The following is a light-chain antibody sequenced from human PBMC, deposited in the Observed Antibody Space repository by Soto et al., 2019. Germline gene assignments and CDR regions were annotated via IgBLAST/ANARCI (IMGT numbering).Light chain of an antibody. CDR2: AAS. CDR1: QAIKNQ. CDR3: QKYFSAPWT. V-gene: IGKV1-27*01. J-gene: IGKJ1*01. Sequence: DIPMTQSPSSLSASVGDRVTITCRASQAIKNQLAWYQQKSGEVPKLLIYAASTLQSGVPSRFSGSGSGTDFTLTISSLQPEDVATYYCQKYFSAPWTFGQGTRVEIK.